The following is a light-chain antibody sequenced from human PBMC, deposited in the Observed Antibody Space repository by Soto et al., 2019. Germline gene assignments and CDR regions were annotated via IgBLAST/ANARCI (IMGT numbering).Light chain of an antibody. Sequence: EILLTQSPGTLSLSPGERATLSCRASQSVSSSYLSWYQLKPGQAPRLLIYGASRRETGIPDRFSGSGSGTDFTLTISRLEPEDFAVYYCQQYGYSFRAFGQGTKVEL. CDR3: QQYGYSFRA. J-gene: IGKJ1*01. CDR2: GAS. CDR1: QSVSSSY. V-gene: IGKV3-20*01.